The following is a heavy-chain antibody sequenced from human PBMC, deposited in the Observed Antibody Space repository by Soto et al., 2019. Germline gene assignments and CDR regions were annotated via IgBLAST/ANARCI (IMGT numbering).Heavy chain of an antibody. Sequence: GGSLRLSCAASGFTFSIYAMSWVRQAPGKGLEWVSAISGSGGSTYYADSVKGRFTISRDNSKNTLYLQMNSLRAEDTAVYYCAKDLPREYSSSSVPFDYWGQGTLVTVSS. CDR1: GFTFSIYA. D-gene: IGHD6-6*01. J-gene: IGHJ4*02. V-gene: IGHV3-23*01. CDR2: ISGSGGST. CDR3: AKDLPREYSSSSVPFDY.